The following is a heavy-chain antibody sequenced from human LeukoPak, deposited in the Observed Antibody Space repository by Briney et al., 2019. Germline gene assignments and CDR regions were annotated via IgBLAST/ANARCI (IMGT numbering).Heavy chain of an antibody. J-gene: IGHJ4*02. Sequence: GGSLRLSCAASGFTFGGHWMHWVRQAPGQGPLWVPRIGVDGTGIMYADAVKGRFTISRDNPRNSLYLQMNSLRAEDTAVYHCVRGSGGYDPLDFDSWGQGTLVTVFS. V-gene: IGHV3-74*03. CDR3: VRGSGGYDPLDFDS. D-gene: IGHD5-12*01. CDR1: GFTFGGHW. CDR2: IGVDGTGI.